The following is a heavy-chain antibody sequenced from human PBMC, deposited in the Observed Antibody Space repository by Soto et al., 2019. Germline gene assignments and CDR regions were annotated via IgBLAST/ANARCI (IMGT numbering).Heavy chain of an antibody. CDR3: AKVTYDTDAFDI. CDR1: GFTFSSYA. V-gene: IGHV3-23*01. CDR2: ISGSGGST. J-gene: IGHJ3*02. Sequence: GGSLRLSCAASGFTFSSYAMSWVRQAPGKGLEWVSAISGSGGSTYYADSVKGRFTISRDNSKNTLYLQMDSLRAEDTAVYYCAKVTYDTDAFDIWGQGTMVTVSS. D-gene: IGHD3-22*01.